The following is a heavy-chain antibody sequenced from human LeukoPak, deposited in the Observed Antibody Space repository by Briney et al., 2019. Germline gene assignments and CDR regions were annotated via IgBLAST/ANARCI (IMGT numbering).Heavy chain of an antibody. Sequence: ASVKVSCKTSGYTFTNNAINWVRQAPGQGLEWMGWINTNTGNPSYAQGFFTGRYVFSLDTSASTAYLQINGLKADDTAVYYCGRDPKLGIRGYTYGYIDHWGQGTLLTIAS. J-gene: IGHJ4*02. CDR3: GRDPKLGIRGYTYGYIDH. V-gene: IGHV7-4-1*02. CDR1: GYTFTNNA. D-gene: IGHD5-18*01. CDR2: INTNTGNP.